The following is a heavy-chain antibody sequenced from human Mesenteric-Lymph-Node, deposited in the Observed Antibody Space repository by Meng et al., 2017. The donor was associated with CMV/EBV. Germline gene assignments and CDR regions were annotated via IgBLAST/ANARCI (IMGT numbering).Heavy chain of an antibody. CDR2: IYYRGST. CDR3: ARGHPVYSGSDFSH. J-gene: IGHJ4*02. CDR1: GASISSGGYY. V-gene: IGHV4-31*02. D-gene: IGHD1-26*01. Sequence: SGASISSGGYYWSWIRQHPGKGLEWIGYIYYRGSTYYNPSLKSRVSISVDTSENQFSLKLSSVTAADTAVYYCARGHPVYSGSDFSHWGQGTLVTVSS.